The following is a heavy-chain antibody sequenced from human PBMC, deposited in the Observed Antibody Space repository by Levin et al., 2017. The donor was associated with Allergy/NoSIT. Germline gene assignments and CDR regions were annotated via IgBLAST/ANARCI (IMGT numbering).Heavy chain of an antibody. D-gene: IGHD6-19*01. J-gene: IGHJ3*02. CDR2: IKQDGSEK. V-gene: IGHV3-7*01. CDR1: GFTFSSYW. Sequence: GESLKISCAASGFTFSSYWMSWVRQAPGKGLEWVANIKQDGSEKYYVDSVKGRFTISRDNAKNSLYLQMNSLRAEDTAVYYCARERRHWVAVAGTGGDAFDIWGQGTMVTVSS. CDR3: ARERRHWVAVAGTGGDAFDI.